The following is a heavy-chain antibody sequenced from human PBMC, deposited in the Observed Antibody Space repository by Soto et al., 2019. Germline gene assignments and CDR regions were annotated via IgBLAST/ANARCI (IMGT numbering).Heavy chain of an antibody. CDR1: GGSISSGDYY. CDR2: IYYSGST. J-gene: IGHJ5*02. V-gene: IGHV4-30-4*01. Sequence: SETLSLTCTVSGGSISSGDYYWSWIRQPPGKGLEWIGYIYYSGSTYYNPSLKSRVTISVDTSKNQFSLKLSSVAAADTAVYYCAREILETPLIQENKFDPWGQGTLVTVSS. CDR3: AREILETPLIQENKFDP.